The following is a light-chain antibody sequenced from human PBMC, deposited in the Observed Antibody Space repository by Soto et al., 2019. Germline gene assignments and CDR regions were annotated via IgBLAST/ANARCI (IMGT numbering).Light chain of an antibody. CDR2: SAS. Sequence: EIMMTQSPATLSVSPGERATLSCRASQSVTSNLAWYQQKPGQAPRLLFYSASSRVSGIPDRFTASGSGTEFTLTISSLQSEDFAVYYCQQYNNWPWTFGQGSMADIK. J-gene: IGKJ1*01. CDR1: QSVTSN. V-gene: IGKV3D-15*01. CDR3: QQYNNWPWT.